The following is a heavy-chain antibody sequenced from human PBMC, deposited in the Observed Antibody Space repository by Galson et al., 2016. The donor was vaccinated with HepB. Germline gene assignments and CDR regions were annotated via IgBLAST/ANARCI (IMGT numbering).Heavy chain of an antibody. V-gene: IGHV3-23*01. CDR1: GFIFSSYA. Sequence: CAASGFIFSSYAMTWVRQAPGKGPEWVSTFGDGGDIYYADSVKGRFTISRDNSRNTLYLQMSSLRADDTAVYYCAGVPSGKRLDYWGQGTLVTVSS. D-gene: IGHD2-2*01. J-gene: IGHJ4*02. CDR3: AGVPSGKRLDY. CDR2: FGDGGDI.